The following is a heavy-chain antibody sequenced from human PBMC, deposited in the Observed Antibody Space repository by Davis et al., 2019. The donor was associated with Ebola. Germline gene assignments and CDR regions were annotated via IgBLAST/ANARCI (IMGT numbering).Heavy chain of an antibody. J-gene: IGHJ3*02. Sequence: PSETLSLTCTVSGASITSGVHYWGWIRQPPGKGLEWIASLYYSGSTYYNPSLKSRVTISVDTSKNQFSLRLNSVTAADTAVYYCARATFEYSSYDSFAIWGQGTMVTVSS. CDR2: LYYSGST. CDR3: ARATFEYSSYDSFAI. CDR1: GASITSGVHY. D-gene: IGHD3-22*01. V-gene: IGHV4-39*07.